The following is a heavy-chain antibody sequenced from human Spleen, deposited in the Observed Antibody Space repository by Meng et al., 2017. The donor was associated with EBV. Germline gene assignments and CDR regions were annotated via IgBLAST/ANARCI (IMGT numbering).Heavy chain of an antibody. D-gene: IGHD3-10*01. CDR3: ARGLLLGSFIGAFDS. J-gene: IGHJ4*02. CDR1: GGTYA. CDR2: IIPIFGTT. V-gene: IGHV1-69*01. Sequence: VQLVQSGAEVKKPGSSVKVSCKASGGTYAFTWVRQAPGQGLEWMGGIIPIFGTTNYAQKFQGRVTITADESTSTTYMALGSLRSEDTAVYYCARGLLLGSFIGAFDSWGQGTLVTVSS.